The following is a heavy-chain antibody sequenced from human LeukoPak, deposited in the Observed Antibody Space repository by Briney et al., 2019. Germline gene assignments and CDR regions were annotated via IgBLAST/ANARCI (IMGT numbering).Heavy chain of an antibody. CDR1: GYTFTSYG. CDR3: ARLYSSSWYGPNYFDY. V-gene: IGHV1-18*01. J-gene: IGHJ4*02. D-gene: IGHD6-13*01. CDR2: ISAYNGNT. Sequence: ASVKVSCKASGYTFTSYGISWVGQAPGQGLEWMGWISAYNGNTNYAQKLQGRVTMTTDTSTSTAYMELRSLRSDDTAVYYCARLYSSSWYGPNYFDYWGQGTLVTVSS.